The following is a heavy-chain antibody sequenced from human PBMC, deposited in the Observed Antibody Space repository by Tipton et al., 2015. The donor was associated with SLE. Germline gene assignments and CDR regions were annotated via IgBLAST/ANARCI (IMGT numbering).Heavy chain of an antibody. V-gene: IGHV4-38-2*02. CDR2: IYDSGST. CDR3: ARGHIDSGYFQH. CDR1: GFSISSYY. J-gene: IGHJ1*01. Sequence: TLSLTCTVSGFSISSYYWGWIRQPPGKGLEWIGSIYDSGSTYYNPSLKSRATISVDTSKNQFSLKVSSVTAADTAVYYCARGHIDSGYFQHWGQGTLVTVSS. D-gene: IGHD2-21*01.